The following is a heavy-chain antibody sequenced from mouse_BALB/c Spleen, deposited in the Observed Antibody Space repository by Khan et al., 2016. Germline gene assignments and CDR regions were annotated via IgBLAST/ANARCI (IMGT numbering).Heavy chain of an antibody. D-gene: IGHD1-1*02. CDR2: FAPGSNNS. V-gene: IGHV1S41*01. Sequence: DLVKPGASVKLSCKASGYTFTSYWINWIKQRPGQGLEWIGRFAPGSNNSYYNEMFKVKAKMTVDTSSRTAYIQLSSLSSEDSAVCFCARGGTYSLYWYFDVWGAGTTVTVSS. J-gene: IGHJ1*01. CDR1: GYTFTSYW. CDR3: ARGGTYSLYWYFDV.